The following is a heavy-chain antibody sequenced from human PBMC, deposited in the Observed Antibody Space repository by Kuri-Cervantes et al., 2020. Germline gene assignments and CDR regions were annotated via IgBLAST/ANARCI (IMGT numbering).Heavy chain of an antibody. V-gene: IGHV1-8*02. D-gene: IGHD3-16*01. Sequence: ASVKVSCKASGYTFASYAMNWVRQAPGQGLEWMGWVNPNSGKTNYAQKFQGRVTMTRKTSISTAYMELSSLRSEDTAVYYCAREGRGGLLQIWGQGTMVTVSS. CDR3: AREGRGGLLQI. CDR1: GYTFASYA. CDR2: VNPNSGKT. J-gene: IGHJ3*02.